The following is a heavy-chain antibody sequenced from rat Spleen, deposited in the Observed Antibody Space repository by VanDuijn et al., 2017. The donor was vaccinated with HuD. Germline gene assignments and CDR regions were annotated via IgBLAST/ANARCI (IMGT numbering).Heavy chain of an antibody. V-gene: IGHV5-31*01. J-gene: IGHJ3*01. CDR2: ITNTGGST. D-gene: IGHD1-2*01. CDR1: GFTFNDYW. CDR3: TRPYYYSTYIYPNWFAY. Sequence: EVQLVESGGGLVQPGRSLKLSCVASGFTFNDYWMTWIRQAPGKGLEWVASITNTGGSTYYPDSVKGRFTISSDNANSTLYLQMNSLRSEDTATYYCTRPYYYSTYIYPNWFAYWGQGTLVTVSS.